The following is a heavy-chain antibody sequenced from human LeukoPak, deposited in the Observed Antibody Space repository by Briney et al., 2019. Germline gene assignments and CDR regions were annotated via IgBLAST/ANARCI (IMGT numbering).Heavy chain of an antibody. CDR3: ARELGGFDC. CDR1: GFTVSSNY. V-gene: IGHV3-66*01. J-gene: IGHJ4*02. Sequence: GGSLRISCAASGFTVSSNYMNWVRHAPGKGLEWVSVIYSGGSTYYTDSVKGRFTISRDTSKNTVYLQMNSLRAEDTAMYYCARELGGFDCWGQGTLVTASS. CDR2: IYSGGST.